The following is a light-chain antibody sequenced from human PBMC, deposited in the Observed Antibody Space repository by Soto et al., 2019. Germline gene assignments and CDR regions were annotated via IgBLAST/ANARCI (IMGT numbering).Light chain of an antibody. CDR2: GAS. Sequence: EIVLTQSPDTLSLSPGERATLSCRASQSVSSSYLAWYQQKPGQAPRLLIYGASSRATGIPDRFSGSGSGTDFTLTISRLEPEDFAVYYCQQYGSYPMYTFGQGTKLEIK. CDR3: QQYGSYPMYT. CDR1: QSVSSSY. V-gene: IGKV3-20*01. J-gene: IGKJ2*01.